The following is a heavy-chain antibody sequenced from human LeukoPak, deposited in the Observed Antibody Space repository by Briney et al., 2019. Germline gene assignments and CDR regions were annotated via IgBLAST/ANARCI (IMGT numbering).Heavy chain of an antibody. J-gene: IGHJ3*02. V-gene: IGHV3-23*01. CDR1: GFTFSSYA. CDR3: AKGLSGFYDAFDI. Sequence: GGSLRPSCAASGFTFSSYAMSWVRQAPGKGLEWVSAISGSGGSTYYADSVKGRFTISRDNSKNTLYLQMNSLRAEDTAVYYCAKGLSGFYDAFDIWGQGTMVTVSS. D-gene: IGHD5/OR15-5a*01. CDR2: ISGSGGST.